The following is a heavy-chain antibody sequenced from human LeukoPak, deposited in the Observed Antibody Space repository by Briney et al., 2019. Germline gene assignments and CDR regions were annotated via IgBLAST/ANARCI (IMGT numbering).Heavy chain of an antibody. V-gene: IGHV4-39*07. CDR2: IYSSGNS. D-gene: IGHD1-26*01. CDR3: ASLAGGWDAYGRSAYFFDF. CDR1: GGSISTSTYY. Sequence: PSETLSLTCTVSGGSISTSTYYWGWIRQPPGKGLEWIGNIYSSGNSYYNPSLKSRVTISVDTSKNQFSLKLSSVTAADTALYYCASLAGGWDAYGRSAYFFDFWGQGTLVTVSS. J-gene: IGHJ4*02.